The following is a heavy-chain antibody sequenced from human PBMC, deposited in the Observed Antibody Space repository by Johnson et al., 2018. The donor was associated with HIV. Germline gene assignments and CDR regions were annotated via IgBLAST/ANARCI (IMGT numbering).Heavy chain of an antibody. CDR1: GFSFDSFW. Sequence: VQLVESGGGLVQPGGSLRLSCSASGFSFDSFWMTWVRQAPGKGLEWVANINQDGSEKYYVASVKGRLTFSRDNAKNSLYLQMDSLRGDDTAVYFCARPPAYLYKATFSIWGQGTMVTVSS. V-gene: IGHV3-7*05. D-gene: IGHD3-16*02. CDR3: ARPPAYLYKATFSI. J-gene: IGHJ3*02. CDR2: INQDGSEK.